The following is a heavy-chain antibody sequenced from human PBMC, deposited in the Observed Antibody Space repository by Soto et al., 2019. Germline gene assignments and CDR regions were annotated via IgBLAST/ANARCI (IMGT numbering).Heavy chain of an antibody. Sequence: GGSLRLSCVVSGFTFDDYAMHWVRQAPGGGLEWVSGINWNSAVIGYADSVKGRFTISRDNAKNALYLQMTSLRSEDTALYYCARDPSVTAIGRADRWGQGTLVTVSS. J-gene: IGHJ5*02. D-gene: IGHD5-18*01. CDR2: INWNSAVI. CDR1: GFTFDDYA. V-gene: IGHV3-9*01. CDR3: ARDPSVTAIGRADR.